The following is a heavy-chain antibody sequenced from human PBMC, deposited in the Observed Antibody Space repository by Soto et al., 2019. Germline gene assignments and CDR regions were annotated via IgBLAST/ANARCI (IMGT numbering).Heavy chain of an antibody. D-gene: IGHD3-10*01. J-gene: IGHJ4*02. CDR3: ARRGSGSYSDY. CDR2: IYYSGST. V-gene: IGHV4-39*01. CDR1: GGSISSSSYY. Sequence: QLQLQESGPGLVKPSETLSLTCTVSGGSISSSSYYWGWIRQPPGKGLEWIGSIYYSGSTYYNPSLKSRVTLAVDTSKNQFSLTLSSVTAADTAVYYCARRGSGSYSDYWGQGTLVTVSS.